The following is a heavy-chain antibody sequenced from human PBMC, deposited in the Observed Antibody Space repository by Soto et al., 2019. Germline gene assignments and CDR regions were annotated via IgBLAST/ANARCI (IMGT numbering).Heavy chain of an antibody. J-gene: IGHJ6*02. Sequence: PSETLSLTCSVSGADINTYSWTWIRQPAGRGLEWIGRIYTSASINYNPSLKGRVTLSVDTSTNQVSLRLASVTAADTAIYYRARDREAGYNFYYGMEVWGQGTTVTVAS. CDR3: ARDREAGYNFYYGMEV. CDR1: GADINTYS. D-gene: IGHD6-19*01. CDR2: IYTSASI. V-gene: IGHV4-4*07.